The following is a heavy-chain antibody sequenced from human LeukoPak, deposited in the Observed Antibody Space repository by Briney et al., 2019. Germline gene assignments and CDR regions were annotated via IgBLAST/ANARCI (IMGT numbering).Heavy chain of an antibody. CDR2: IIPIFGTA. CDR1: GGTFSSYA. V-gene: IGHV1-69*13. D-gene: IGHD3-3*01. J-gene: IGHJ5*02. Sequence: ASVKVSCKASGGTFSSYAISWVRQAPGQGLEWMGGIIPIFGTASYAQKFQGRVTITADESTSTAYMELSSLRSEDTAVYYCARVERFSNWFDPWGQGTLVTVSS. CDR3: ARVERFSNWFDP.